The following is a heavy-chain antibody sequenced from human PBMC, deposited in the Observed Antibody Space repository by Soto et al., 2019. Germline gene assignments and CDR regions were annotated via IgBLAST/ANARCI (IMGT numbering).Heavy chain of an antibody. V-gene: IGHV1-18*01. CDR2: ISAYNGNT. J-gene: IGHJ3*02. D-gene: IGHD3-22*01. CDR1: GYTFTSYG. Sequence: EASVKVSCKASGYTFTSYGISWVRQAPGQGLEWMGWISAYNGNTNYAQKLQGRVTMTTDTSTSTAYMELRSLRSDDTALFYCARPRNYYDSRPRAFDIWGQGTMVTVSS. CDR3: ARPRNYYDSRPRAFDI.